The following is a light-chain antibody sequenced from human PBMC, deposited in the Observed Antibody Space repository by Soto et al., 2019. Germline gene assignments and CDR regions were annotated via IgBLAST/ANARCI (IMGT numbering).Light chain of an antibody. V-gene: IGKV1-12*01. CDR3: QQANSFPLT. CDR1: QGIYKW. Sequence: DIQMTQSPSSVSASVGDRITITCLASQGIYKWLAWYQQKPGKAPKLLISAASTLQTGVPARFSGSGSGTDFTLTISSLQPEDFATYYCQQANSFPLTFGGGTKVDIK. J-gene: IGKJ4*01. CDR2: AAS.